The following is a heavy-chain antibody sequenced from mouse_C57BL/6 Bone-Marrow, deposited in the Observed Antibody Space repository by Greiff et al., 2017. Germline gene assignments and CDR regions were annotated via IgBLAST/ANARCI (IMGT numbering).Heavy chain of an antibody. CDR1: GFTFSDYG. CDR3: ARHQLTGGYCDY. J-gene: IGHJ2*01. Sequence: EVMLVESGGGLVQPGGSLKLSCAASGFTFSDYGMAWVRQAPRKGPEWVAFISNLAYSIYYAYTVTGRFTISRENAKNTLYLEMSSLRSEDTAMYYCARHQLTGGYCDYWGQGTTLTVSS. CDR2: ISNLAYSI. V-gene: IGHV5-15*01. D-gene: IGHD4-1*01.